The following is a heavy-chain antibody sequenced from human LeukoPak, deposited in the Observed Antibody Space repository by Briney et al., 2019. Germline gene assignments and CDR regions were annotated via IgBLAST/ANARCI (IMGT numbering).Heavy chain of an antibody. V-gene: IGHV4-39*07. CDR2: IYYSGST. CDR3: ARVDYGDYGVDFDY. CDR1: GGSIGSSSYY. J-gene: IGHJ4*02. D-gene: IGHD4-17*01. Sequence: PSETLSLTCTVSGGSIGSSSYYWGWIRQPPGKGPEWIGSIYYSGSTYYNPSLKSRVTISVDTSKNQFSLKLSSVTAADTAVYYCARVDYGDYGVDFDYWGQGTLVTVSS.